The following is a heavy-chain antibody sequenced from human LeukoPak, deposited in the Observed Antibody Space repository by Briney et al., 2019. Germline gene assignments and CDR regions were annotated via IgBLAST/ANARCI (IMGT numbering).Heavy chain of an antibody. J-gene: IGHJ3*02. Sequence: GASVKVSCKACGYTFTGYYMHWVRQAPGQGLEWMGWINPNSGGTNYAQKFQGRVTMTRDTSISTAYMELSRLRSDDTAVYYCARVVGGVMSAFDIWGQGTMVTVSS. CDR2: INPNSGGT. D-gene: IGHD3-16*01. CDR1: GYTFTGYY. V-gene: IGHV1-2*02. CDR3: ARVVGGVMSAFDI.